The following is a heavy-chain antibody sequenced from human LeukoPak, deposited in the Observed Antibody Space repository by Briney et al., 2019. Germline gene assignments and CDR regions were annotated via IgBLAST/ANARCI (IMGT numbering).Heavy chain of an antibody. J-gene: IGHJ4*02. CDR1: GFTFSNAW. CDR2: IKSKNDGGTT. CDR3: TTLGFLEWFLSYFNC. V-gene: IGHV3-15*01. D-gene: IGHD3-3*01. Sequence: GGSLRLSCAASGFTFSNAWMSWVRQAPGKGLEWVGRIKSKNDGGTTDYAAPVKRRFSISRDDSKYTLELHMHSLKTEDTAVYYCTTLGFLEWFLSYFNCGGQGTLVTVSS.